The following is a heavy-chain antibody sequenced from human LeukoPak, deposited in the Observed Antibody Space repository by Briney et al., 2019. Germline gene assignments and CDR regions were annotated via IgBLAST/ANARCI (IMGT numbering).Heavy chain of an antibody. D-gene: IGHD3-10*01. V-gene: IGHV4-38-2*02. Sequence: PSETLSLTCTVSGYSISSGYYWGWIRQPPGKGLEWIGSIYHSGSTYYNPSLKSRVTISVDTSKNQFSLKLSSVTAADTAVYYCARGSALSDQDAFDIWGQGTMVTVSS. J-gene: IGHJ3*02. CDR2: IYHSGST. CDR3: ARGSALSDQDAFDI. CDR1: GYSISSGYY.